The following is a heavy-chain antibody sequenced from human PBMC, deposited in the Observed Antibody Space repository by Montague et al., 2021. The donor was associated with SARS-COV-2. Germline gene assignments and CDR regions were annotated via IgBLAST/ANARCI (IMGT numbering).Heavy chain of an antibody. V-gene: IGHV4-34*01. Sequence: SETLSLTCAVHGGSFSGYYWNWIRQHPGKGLEWIGEINHGGSTNYNPSLKNRLTISADTSKNQFSLKLTSVAATDTAVYYCARLRDGVVPSPILGVGPYYSYYYMDVWGRGTTVTVSS. J-gene: IGHJ6*03. CDR1: GGSFSGYY. CDR3: ARLRDGVVPSPILGVGPYYSYYYMDV. D-gene: IGHD3-10*01. CDR2: INHGGST.